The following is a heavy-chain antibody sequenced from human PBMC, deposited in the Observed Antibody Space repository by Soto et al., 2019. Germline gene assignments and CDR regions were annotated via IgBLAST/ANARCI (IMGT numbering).Heavy chain of an antibody. Sequence: PSETLSLTCTVSGGSISSGGYYWSWIRQHPGKGLEWIGYIYYSGSTYYNPSLKSRVTIPVDTSKNQFSLKLSSVTAADTAVYYCARGYSSSWSAYYFDYWGQGTLVTVSS. CDR2: IYYSGST. J-gene: IGHJ4*02. CDR3: ARGYSSSWSAYYFDY. D-gene: IGHD6-13*01. V-gene: IGHV4-31*03. CDR1: GGSISSGGYY.